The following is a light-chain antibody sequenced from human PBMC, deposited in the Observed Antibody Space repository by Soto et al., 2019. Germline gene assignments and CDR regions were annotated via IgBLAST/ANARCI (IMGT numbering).Light chain of an antibody. Sequence: ILMSQSPSSLSASVGDRVTITCRASQDLDKWLAWYQQKPGKAPNLLIYKSSTLREGVPSRFSGFGSRKEYILTISDLQPDDYGTYYCQHYASYWTFGQGTIVDIK. J-gene: IGKJ1*01. CDR2: KSS. CDR1: QDLDKW. CDR3: QHYASYWT. V-gene: IGKV1-5*03.